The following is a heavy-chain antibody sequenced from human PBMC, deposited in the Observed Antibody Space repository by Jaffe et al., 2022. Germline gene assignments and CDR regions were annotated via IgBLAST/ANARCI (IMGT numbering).Heavy chain of an antibody. J-gene: IGHJ4*02. CDR1: GYTFTSYY. CDR3: ARDSRLWATVTIRDLEYYFDY. CDR2: INPSGGST. V-gene: IGHV1-46*03. D-gene: IGHD4-17*01. Sequence: QVQLVQSGAEVKKPGASVKVSCKASGYTFTSYYMHWVRQAPGQGLEWMGIINPSGGSTSYAQKFQGRVTMTRDTSTSTVYMELSSLRSEDTAVYYCARDSRLWATVTIRDLEYYFDYWGQGTLVTVSS.